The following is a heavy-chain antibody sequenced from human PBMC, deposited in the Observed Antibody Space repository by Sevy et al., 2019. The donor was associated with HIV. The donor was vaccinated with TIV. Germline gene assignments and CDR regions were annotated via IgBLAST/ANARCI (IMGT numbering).Heavy chain of an antibody. J-gene: IGHJ3*02. CDR3: AKGLGMVQGALLXXXI. D-gene: IGHD3-10*01. CDR1: GFTFRSYG. Sequence: GGSLRLSCAASGFTFRSYGMHWVRQAPGKGLEWVAFIRYDGSTKYYADSVKGRFTISRDNSNNTLYLQMNSLRGDDTSLYYCAKGLGMVQGALLXXXIWGXXTMVTVSS. V-gene: IGHV3-30*02. CDR2: IRYDGSTK.